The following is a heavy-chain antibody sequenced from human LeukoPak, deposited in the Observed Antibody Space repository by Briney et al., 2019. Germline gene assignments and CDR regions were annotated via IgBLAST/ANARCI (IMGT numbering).Heavy chain of an antibody. D-gene: IGHD6-25*01. V-gene: IGHV3-23*01. J-gene: IGHJ6*02. CDR3: ARDAAPIPFNYYGMDV. CDR1: GFTFSNYA. Sequence: GGSLRLSCAASGFTFSNYAMSWVRQAPGKGLEWVSAISGSGDSTYYADSVKGRFTISRDNPKNTLYVEMNSLRAEDTAVYYCARDAAPIPFNYYGMDVWGQGTTVTVSS. CDR2: ISGSGDST.